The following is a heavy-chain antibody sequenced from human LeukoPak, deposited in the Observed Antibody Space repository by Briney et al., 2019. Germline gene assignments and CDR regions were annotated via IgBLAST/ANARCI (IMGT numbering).Heavy chain of an antibody. CDR2: ISAYNGNT. CDR1: GYTFTSYG. J-gene: IGHJ5*02. CDR3: ARLRVVAANNWFDP. D-gene: IGHD2-15*01. Sequence: ASVKVSRKASGYTFTSYGISWVRQAPGQGLEWMGWISAYNGNTNYAQKLQGRVTMTTDTSTSTAYMELRSLRSDDTAVYYCARLRVVAANNWFDPWGQGTLVTVSS. V-gene: IGHV1-18*01.